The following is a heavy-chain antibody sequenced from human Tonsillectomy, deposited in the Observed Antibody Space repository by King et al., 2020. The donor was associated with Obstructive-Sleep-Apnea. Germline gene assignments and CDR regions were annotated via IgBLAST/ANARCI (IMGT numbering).Heavy chain of an antibody. CDR3: AKDKSAYYYDSSGYSYFDY. J-gene: IGHJ4*02. V-gene: IGHV3-9*01. Sequence: VQLVESGGGLVQPGRSLRLSCAASGFTFDDYAMHWVRQAPGKGLEWVSGVSWNTGSVGYVDSVKGRFTISRDNAKNSLYLQMNSLRAEDTALYYCAKDKSAYYYDSSGYSYFDYWGQGTLVTVSS. D-gene: IGHD3-22*01. CDR2: VSWNTGSV. CDR1: GFTFDDYA.